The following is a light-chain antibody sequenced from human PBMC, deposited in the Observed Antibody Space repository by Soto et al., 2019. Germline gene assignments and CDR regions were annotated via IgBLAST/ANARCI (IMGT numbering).Light chain of an antibody. Sequence: IVLTQSPGTLSLSPGERATLSCRASQSVSSSYLAWYQQKPGQAPRLLIYGASTRATGIPARFSGSGSGTEFSFTVTSLQSEDFAVYYCQQYDQWPITFGQGTRLEIK. CDR2: GAS. V-gene: IGKV3-15*01. J-gene: IGKJ5*01. CDR3: QQYDQWPIT. CDR1: QSVSSSY.